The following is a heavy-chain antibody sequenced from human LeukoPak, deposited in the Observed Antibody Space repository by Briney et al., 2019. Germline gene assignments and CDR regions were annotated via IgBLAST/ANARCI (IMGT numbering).Heavy chain of an antibody. CDR1: GGSFSGYY. V-gene: IGHV4-34*01. J-gene: IGHJ5*02. CDR3: ARGSGVYGGYAALAYNWFDP. CDR2: INHSGST. Sequence: SETLSLTCAVYGGSFSGYYWSWIRQPPGKGLEWIGEINHSGSTNYNPSLKSRVTISVDTSKNQFSLKLSSVTAADTAVYYCARGSGVYGGYAALAYNWFDPWGQGTLVTVSS. D-gene: IGHD4-17*01.